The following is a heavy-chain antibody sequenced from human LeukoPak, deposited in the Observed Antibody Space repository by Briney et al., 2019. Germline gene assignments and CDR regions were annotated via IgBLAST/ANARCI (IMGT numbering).Heavy chain of an antibody. CDR3: ARAVYRSGGYYFDY. CDR1: GFTFSSYA. CDR2: ISYDGSDK. V-gene: IGHV3-30*04. J-gene: IGHJ4*02. D-gene: IGHD6-19*01. Sequence: GGSLRLSCAASGFTFSSYAMQWVRQAPGQGLEWVAVISYDGSDKNYADSVKGRFTISRDNSMDTLYLQMNSLRAEDTAVYYCARAVYRSGGYYFDYWGQGILVTVSP.